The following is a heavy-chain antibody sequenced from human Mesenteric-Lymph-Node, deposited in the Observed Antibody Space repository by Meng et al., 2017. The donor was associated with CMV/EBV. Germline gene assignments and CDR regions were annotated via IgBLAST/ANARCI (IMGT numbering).Heavy chain of an antibody. CDR1: GFTFSGYW. CDR3: VRDHDWSFDS. J-gene: IGHJ4*02. V-gene: IGHV3-74*01. D-gene: IGHD3-9*01. Sequence: GESLKISCAASGFTFSGYWMHWVRQVPGKGLVWVSRINHDGSNTVYADSVKGRFTISRDNAKNTLYLQMSSLRAEDTAVYYCVRDHDWSFDSWGQGTLVTVSS. CDR2: INHDGSNT.